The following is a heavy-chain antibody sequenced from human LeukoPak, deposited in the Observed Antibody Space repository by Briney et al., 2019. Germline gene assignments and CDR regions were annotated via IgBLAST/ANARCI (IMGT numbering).Heavy chain of an antibody. J-gene: IGHJ4*02. V-gene: IGHV1-46*01. D-gene: IGHD5-24*01. Sequence: ASVKVSCKASGYTFSGYYMHWVRQAPGQGLEWMGIINPSGGSTSYAQKFQGRVTMTRDTSTSTVYMELSSLRSEDTAVYYCAREEMATIPSWGQGTLVTVSS. CDR2: INPSGGST. CDR3: AREEMATIPS. CDR1: GYTFSGYY.